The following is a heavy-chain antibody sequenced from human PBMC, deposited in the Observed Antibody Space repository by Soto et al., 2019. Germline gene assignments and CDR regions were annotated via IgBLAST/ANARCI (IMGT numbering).Heavy chain of an antibody. V-gene: IGHV1-69*01. CDR2: IIPIFGTA. CDR1: GGTFSSYA. Sequence: QVQLVQSGAEVKKPGSSMKVSCKPSGGTFSSYAISWVRQAPGQGLQWMGGIIPIFGTANYAQKFQGRVTITAEESTTTAYMELSSLRSEDTAVYYCARFRGYYDSSGYLIHDAFDIWGQGTMVTVSS. J-gene: IGHJ3*02. D-gene: IGHD3-22*01. CDR3: ARFRGYYDSSGYLIHDAFDI.